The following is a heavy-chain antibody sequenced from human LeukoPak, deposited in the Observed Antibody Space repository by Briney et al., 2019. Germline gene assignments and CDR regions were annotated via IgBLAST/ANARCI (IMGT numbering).Heavy chain of an antibody. CDR2: ISRTSRHK. CDR1: GLTFSSYS. V-gene: IGHV3-21*01. J-gene: IGHJ1*01. D-gene: IGHD1-1*01. Sequence: GGSLTLSCAASGLTFSSYSMNWVRQAPGKGLEWVSSISRTSRHKYYSDSVKGRFTISRDDAENSLFLQMDSLSAEDTAIYYCVRDMNTVTTCYLQFWGQGTLVTVSS. CDR3: VRDMNTVTTCYLQF.